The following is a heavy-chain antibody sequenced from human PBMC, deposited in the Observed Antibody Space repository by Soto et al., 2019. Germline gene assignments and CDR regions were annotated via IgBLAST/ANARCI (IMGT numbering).Heavy chain of an antibody. D-gene: IGHD3-10*01. Sequence: KPSETLSLTCTVSGGSISSYYWSWIRQPPGKGLEWIGYIYYSGSTNYNPSLKSRVTISVDTSKNQFSLKLSSVTAADTAVYYCARDASVEGWFGVSPGWFDPWGQGTLVTVSS. CDR1: GGSISSYY. V-gene: IGHV4-59*01. CDR3: ARDASVEGWFGVSPGWFDP. J-gene: IGHJ5*02. CDR2: IYYSGST.